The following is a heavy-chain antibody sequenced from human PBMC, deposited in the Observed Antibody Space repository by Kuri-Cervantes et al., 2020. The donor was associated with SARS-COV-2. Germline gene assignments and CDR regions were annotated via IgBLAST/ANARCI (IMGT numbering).Heavy chain of an antibody. V-gene: IGHV3-30*04. CDR3: ARDEDSGSYYPDAFDI. D-gene: IGHD1-26*01. CDR1: GFTFSNYA. Sequence: LSLTCAASGFTFSNYAMSWVRQAPGKGLEWVAVISYDGSNKYYADSVKGRFTISRDNSKNTLYLQMNSLRAEDTAVYYCARDEDSGSYYPDAFDIWGQGTMVTVSS. J-gene: IGHJ3*02. CDR2: ISYDGSNK.